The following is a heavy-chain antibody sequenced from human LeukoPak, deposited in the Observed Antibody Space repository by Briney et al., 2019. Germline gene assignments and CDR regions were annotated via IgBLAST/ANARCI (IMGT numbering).Heavy chain of an antibody. Sequence: GASVKVSCKASGYTFTGYYMHWVRQAPGQGLEWMGWINPETGVTNYAQRFQGRVTVTRDTSINTAYMELSNLRSDDTALYYCGRGPTVVTPDNWGQETLVTVSS. V-gene: IGHV1-2*02. D-gene: IGHD4-23*01. J-gene: IGHJ4*02. CDR3: GRGPTVVTPDN. CDR2: INPETGVT. CDR1: GYTFTGYY.